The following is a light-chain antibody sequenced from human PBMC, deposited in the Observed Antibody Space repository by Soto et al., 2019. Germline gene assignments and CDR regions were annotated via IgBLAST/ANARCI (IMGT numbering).Light chain of an antibody. CDR3: QQYNNWPRT. Sequence: EIMMTQSPATLSVSPGERATLSCRASQSVNSNLAWYQQKPGQAPRLLIYGASTRATGIPARFSGSGSGTEFTLTISSLQSEDFAVYYCQQYNNWPRTFGQGTKVEIK. CDR2: GAS. CDR1: QSVNSN. V-gene: IGKV3-15*01. J-gene: IGKJ1*01.